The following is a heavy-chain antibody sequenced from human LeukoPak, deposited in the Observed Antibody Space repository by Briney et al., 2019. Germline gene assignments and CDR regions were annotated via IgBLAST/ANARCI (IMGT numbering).Heavy chain of an antibody. J-gene: IGHJ4*02. D-gene: IGHD6-19*01. V-gene: IGHV3-33*08. Sequence: GGSLRLSCAASGFDFSSYWMTWVRQAPGKGLEWVAVIWYDGSNKYYADSVKGRFTISRDNSKNTLYLQMNSLRAEDTAVYYCAREAVSRRGGGFDYWGQGTLVTVSS. CDR3: AREAVSRRGGGFDY. CDR2: IWYDGSNK. CDR1: GFDFSSYW.